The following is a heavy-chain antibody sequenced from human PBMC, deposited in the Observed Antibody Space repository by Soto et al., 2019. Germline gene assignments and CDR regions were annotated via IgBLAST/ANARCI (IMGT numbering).Heavy chain of an antibody. CDR3: ARGKEDIVVVVAATHDACDI. CDR2: LSAYNGNT. CDR1: GYTFTSYG. J-gene: IGHJ3*02. D-gene: IGHD2-15*01. Sequence: QVQLVQSGAEVKKPGASVKVSCKASGYTFTSYGISWVRQAPGQGLEWMGWLSAYNGNTNYAQKLQGRVTMTTDTSTSTAYIELRSLRSDDTAVYYCARGKEDIVVVVAATHDACDIWGQGTMVTVSS. V-gene: IGHV1-18*01.